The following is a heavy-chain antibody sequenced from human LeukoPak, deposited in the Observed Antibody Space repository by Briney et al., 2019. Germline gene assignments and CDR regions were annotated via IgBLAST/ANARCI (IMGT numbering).Heavy chain of an antibody. V-gene: IGHV1-69*08. CDR2: IIPIIGKT. Sequence: SVKVSCKASGGTFSSYTIFWVRQAPGQGLERMGRIIPIIGKTDYAQKFQGRVTITADKSTSTAYMELSSLRSEDTAVYYCARGVAVASRFDPWGQGTLVTVSS. D-gene: IGHD6-19*01. CDR1: GGTFSSYT. J-gene: IGHJ5*02. CDR3: ARGVAVASRFDP.